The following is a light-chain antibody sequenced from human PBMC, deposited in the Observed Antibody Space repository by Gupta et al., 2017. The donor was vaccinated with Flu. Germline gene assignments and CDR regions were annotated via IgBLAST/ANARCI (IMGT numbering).Light chain of an antibody. Sequence: DIVMTQTPLSSPVTLAQLASISCRSSQSLVHSDGNTYLSWLRQRPGQPPRLLIYKISNRCSGVPDRFSGSGAGTDFTLKISSVEAEDVGLYYCVVAKEPLWTFGQGPKLEIK. V-gene: IGKV2-24*01. CDR1: QSLVHSDGNTY. CDR3: VVAKEPLWT. J-gene: IGKJ2*02. CDR2: KIS.